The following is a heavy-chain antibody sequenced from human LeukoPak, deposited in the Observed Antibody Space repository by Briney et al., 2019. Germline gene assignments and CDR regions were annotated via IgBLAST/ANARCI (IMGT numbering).Heavy chain of an antibody. J-gene: IGHJ6*02. D-gene: IGHD3-16*02. CDR3: ARGGGVIFYYGMDV. CDR2: IYSGGTT. V-gene: IGHV3-66*01. Sequence: GGSLRLSCAASGFTVSSNYMNWVRQAPGKGLEWVSVIYSGGTTYYADSVKGRLTISRDSSKNTLYLQMNNLRAEDTAVYYCARGGGVIFYYGMDVWGQGTTVTVSS. CDR1: GFTVSSNY.